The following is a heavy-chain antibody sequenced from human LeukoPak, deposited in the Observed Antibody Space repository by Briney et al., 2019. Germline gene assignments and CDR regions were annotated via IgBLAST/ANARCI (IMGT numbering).Heavy chain of an antibody. Sequence: SQTLSLTCTVSGGSISSGDYYWSWIRQPPGKGLEWIGCIYYSGSTYYNPSLKSRVTISIDTSKNQFSLKLSSVTAADTAVYYCARGALWLRSHYFDYWGQGTLVTVSS. V-gene: IGHV4-30-4*01. CDR3: ARGALWLRSHYFDY. D-gene: IGHD5-18*01. CDR2: IYYSGST. CDR1: GGSISSGDYY. J-gene: IGHJ4*02.